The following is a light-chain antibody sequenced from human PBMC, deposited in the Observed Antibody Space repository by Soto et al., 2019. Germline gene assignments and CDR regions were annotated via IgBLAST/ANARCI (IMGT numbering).Light chain of an antibody. CDR1: QSVRSK. CDR3: QKYNSAPQP. CDR2: DTY. Sequence: EIVLTQSPASLSVSPGERATLSCGASQSVRSKVAWYQQKPGQAPSLVIYDTYIRATGIPARFSGSGFGTEFTLTISSLQPEDVATYYCQKYNSAPQPFGQGTKVDIK. V-gene: IGKV3-15*01. J-gene: IGKJ1*01.